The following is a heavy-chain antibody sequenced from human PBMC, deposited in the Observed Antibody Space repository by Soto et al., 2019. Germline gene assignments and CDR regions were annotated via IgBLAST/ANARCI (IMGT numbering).Heavy chain of an antibody. D-gene: IGHD6-6*01. V-gene: IGHV3-23*01. J-gene: IGHJ5*02. CDR3: AKENSSSPRGWFDP. CDR1: GFTFYNYA. Sequence: HPGGSLRLSCAASGFTFYNYAMSWVRQAPGKGLEWVAAISGSGGSTYYADSVKGRFTISRDNSKNTLYLQMNSLRAEDTAVYYCAKENSSSPRGWFDPWGQGTLVTVSS. CDR2: ISGSGGST.